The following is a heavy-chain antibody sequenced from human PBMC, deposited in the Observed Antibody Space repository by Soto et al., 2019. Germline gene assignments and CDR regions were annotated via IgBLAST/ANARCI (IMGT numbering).Heavy chain of an antibody. CDR3: ATTKLGYCSGGSCPGHY. V-gene: IGHV1-24*01. D-gene: IGHD2-15*01. CDR1: GYALTELS. J-gene: IGHJ4*02. Sequence: ASVKVSCKVSGYALTELSMHWVRQAPGKELEWMGGFDPEDGETIYAQKFQGRVTMTEDTSTDTAYMELSSLRSEDTAVYYCATTKLGYCSGGSCPGHYWGQGTLVTVSS. CDR2: FDPEDGET.